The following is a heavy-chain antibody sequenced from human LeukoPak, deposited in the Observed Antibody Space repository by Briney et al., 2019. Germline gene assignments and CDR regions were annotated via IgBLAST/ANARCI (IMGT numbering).Heavy chain of an antibody. Sequence: SETLSLTCSVSGSSISTYYWTWIRQSPGKGLEWIGYVYFRGITNYNPSLKNRVTISLDTSKNQISLNMKSVTAADTAIYYCARGWQQVSLDYWGQGTLVT. CDR1: GSSISTYY. V-gene: IGHV4-59*01. CDR3: ARGWQQVSLDY. J-gene: IGHJ4*02. CDR2: VYFRGIT. D-gene: IGHD6-13*01.